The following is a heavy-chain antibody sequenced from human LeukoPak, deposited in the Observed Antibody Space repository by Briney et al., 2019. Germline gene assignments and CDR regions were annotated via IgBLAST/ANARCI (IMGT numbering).Heavy chain of an antibody. CDR3: ARDLTNPDEPSSEYFDY. CDR2: INPSGGST. D-gene: IGHD4/OR15-4a*01. J-gene: IGHJ4*02. V-gene: IGHV1-46*03. CDR1: GYTFTSYY. Sequence: GASVKVSCKASGYTFTSYYMHWVRQAPGQGLEWMGIINPSGGSTSYAQKFQGRVTMTRDTSTSTVYMELSSLRSEDTAVYYCARDLTNPDEPSSEYFDYWGQGTLVTVSS.